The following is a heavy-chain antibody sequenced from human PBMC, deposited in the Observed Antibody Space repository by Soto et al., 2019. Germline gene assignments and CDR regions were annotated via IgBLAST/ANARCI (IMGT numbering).Heavy chain of an antibody. CDR2: IYYSGST. J-gene: IGHJ4*02. CDR3: ARRYGSCFDY. Sequence: XXTLSLPCTVSGGSISSYYWRWIRQPPGKGLEWIGYIYYSGSTNYNPSLKSRVTISVDTSNNQFSLKLSSVTAADTAVYYCARRYGSCFDYWGQGTLVTAPQ. CDR1: GGSISSYY. D-gene: IGHD5-18*01. V-gene: IGHV4-59*08.